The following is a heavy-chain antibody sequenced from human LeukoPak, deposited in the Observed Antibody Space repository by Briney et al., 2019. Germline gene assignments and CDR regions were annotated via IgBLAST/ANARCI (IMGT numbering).Heavy chain of an antibody. CDR1: GYTFTSYG. D-gene: IGHD4-17*01. V-gene: IGHV1-18*01. CDR3: ARVQDGDFGFRFDP. J-gene: IGHJ5*02. CDR2: ISAYNGNT. Sequence: ASVKVSCKASGYTFTSYGISWVRQAPGQGLEWMGWISAYNGNTNYAQKLQGRVTMTTDTSTSTAYMELRSLRSDDTAMYYCARVQDGDFGFRFDPWGQGTLVTVSS.